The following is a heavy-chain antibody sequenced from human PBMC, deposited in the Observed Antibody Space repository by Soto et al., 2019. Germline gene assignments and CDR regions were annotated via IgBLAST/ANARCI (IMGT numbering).Heavy chain of an antibody. CDR2: INHSGST. Sequence: SETLSLTCTVSGGSISSSSYYWGWIRQPPGKGLEWIGEINHSGSTNYNPSLKSRVTISVDTSKNQFSLKLSSVTAADTAVYYCARGPIHEYSSSPSYYYMDVWGKGTTVTVSS. D-gene: IGHD6-6*01. CDR1: GGSISSSSYY. J-gene: IGHJ6*03. V-gene: IGHV4-39*07. CDR3: ARGPIHEYSSSPSYYYMDV.